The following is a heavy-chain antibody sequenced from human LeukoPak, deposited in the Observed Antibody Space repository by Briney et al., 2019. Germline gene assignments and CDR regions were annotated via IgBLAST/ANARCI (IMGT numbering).Heavy chain of an antibody. CDR3: AGQVQLERTPRFDY. Sequence: ASVKVSCKASGYTFNTYGITWVRQAPGQGLEWMGWINPNSGGTNYAQKFQGRVTMTRDTSISTAYMELSRLRSDDTAVYYCAGQVQLERTPRFDYWGQGTLVTVSS. CDR1: GYTFNTYG. V-gene: IGHV1-2*02. J-gene: IGHJ4*02. D-gene: IGHD1-1*01. CDR2: INPNSGGT.